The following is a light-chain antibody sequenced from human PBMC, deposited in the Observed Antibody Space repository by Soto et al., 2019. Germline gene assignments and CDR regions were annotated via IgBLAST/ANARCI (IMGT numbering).Light chain of an antibody. J-gene: IGKJ1*01. CDR1: QSVSSN. Sequence: EIVMTQSPATLSVSPGERATLSCRASQSVSSNLAWYQQGPGQAPRLLIYDASPRATGIPARFSGSGFGTEFTLTISSLQSEDFAVYFCQQYNKWPPWTFGQGTKVDIK. CDR3: QQYNKWPPWT. V-gene: IGKV3-15*01. CDR2: DAS.